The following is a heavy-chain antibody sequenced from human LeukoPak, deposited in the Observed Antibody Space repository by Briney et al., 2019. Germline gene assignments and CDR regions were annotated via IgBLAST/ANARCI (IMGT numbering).Heavy chain of an antibody. J-gene: IGHJ4*02. CDR1: GGSFSGYY. V-gene: IGHV4-34*01. D-gene: IGHD3-22*01. Sequence: SETLSLTCAVYGGSFSGYYWGWIRQPPGKGLEWIGEINHSGSTNYNPSLKSRVAISVDTSKNQFSLKLSSVTAADTAVYYCARGNLNYYDSSGYSLDYWGQGTLVTVSS. CDR3: ARGNLNYYDSSGYSLDY. CDR2: INHSGST.